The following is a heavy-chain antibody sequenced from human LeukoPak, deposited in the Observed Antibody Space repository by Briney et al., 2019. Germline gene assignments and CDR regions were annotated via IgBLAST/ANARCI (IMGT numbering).Heavy chain of an antibody. J-gene: IGHJ4*02. Sequence: GASVKVSCKASGYTFTSSDINWVRQATGQGLEWMGWMNPNSGNTGYAQKFQGRVTMTRNTSISTAYMELSSLRSEDTAVYYCARSYGSALLWFGEPFGYWGQGTLVTVSS. CDR2: MNPNSGNT. CDR1: GYTFTSSD. D-gene: IGHD3-10*01. CDR3: ARSYGSALLWFGEPFGY. V-gene: IGHV1-8*01.